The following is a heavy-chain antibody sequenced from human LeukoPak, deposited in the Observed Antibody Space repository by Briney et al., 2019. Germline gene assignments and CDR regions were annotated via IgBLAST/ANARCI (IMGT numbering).Heavy chain of an antibody. V-gene: IGHV4-39*07. J-gene: IGHJ4*02. Sequence: SETLSLTCTVSGGSISSSSYYWGWIRQPPGKGLEWIGSIYYSGSTYYNPSLKSRVTISVDTSKNQFSLKLSSVTAGDTAVYYCARVAISGYPYWGQGTLVTVSS. CDR2: IYYSGST. D-gene: IGHD3-22*01. CDR1: GGSISSSSYY. CDR3: ARVAISGYPY.